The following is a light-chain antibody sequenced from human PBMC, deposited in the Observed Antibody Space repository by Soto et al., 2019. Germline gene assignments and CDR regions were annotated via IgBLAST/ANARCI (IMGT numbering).Light chain of an antibody. Sequence: DIPVTQSPSFLSASVGDTVTITCRASQGMSTYLAWYQQKPGKVPKLLIRSASTLQSGVPPRFSGGGSGTEFTLTISTLQPDDSGIYYCQQLNGYQLAFGGGTNVEIK. J-gene: IGKJ4*01. CDR1: QGMSTY. CDR2: SAS. V-gene: IGKV1-9*01. CDR3: QQLNGYQLA.